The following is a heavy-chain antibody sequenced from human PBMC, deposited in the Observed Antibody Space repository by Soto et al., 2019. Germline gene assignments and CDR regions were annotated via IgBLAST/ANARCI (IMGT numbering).Heavy chain of an antibody. Sequence: EVQLLEFGGGLAQPGGSLRLSCAASGFTFSSYPMSWVRQAPGQGLEWVSGIVASGGITYYADSVKGRFTISRDNSKNTLYLQMTSLRAEDTAVYYCAKNSAATIRVGYDYWGQFTLVTVSS. D-gene: IGHD5-12*01. CDR2: IVASGGIT. CDR1: GFTFSSYP. J-gene: IGHJ4*02. CDR3: AKNSAATIRVGYDY. V-gene: IGHV3-23*01.